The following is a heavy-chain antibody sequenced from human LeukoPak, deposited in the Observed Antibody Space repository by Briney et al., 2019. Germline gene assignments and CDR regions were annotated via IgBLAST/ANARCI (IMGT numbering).Heavy chain of an antibody. D-gene: IGHD5-18*01. V-gene: IGHV3-21*04. CDR3: ARYGYSYAITGDAFDI. CDR1: GFTFSSYS. J-gene: IGHJ3*02. CDR2: ISSSSSYI. Sequence: GGSLRLSCAASGFTFSSYSMNWVRQAPGKGLEWVSSISSSSSYIYYADSVKGRFTISRDNAKNSLYLQMNSLRAEDTAVYYCARYGYSYAITGDAFDIWGQGTMVTVSS.